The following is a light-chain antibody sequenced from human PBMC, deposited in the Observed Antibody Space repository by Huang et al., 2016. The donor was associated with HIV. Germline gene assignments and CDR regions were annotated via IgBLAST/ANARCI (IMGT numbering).Light chain of an antibody. V-gene: IGKV3-15*01. J-gene: IGKJ4*01. CDR3: HQYNNWLLS. CDR2: VSS. Sequence: EIVMTQSPATLSVSPGQRVTLSCRANRSVSTNLACYQQRHGQAPRLLIYVSSTRAPGIPARFSGSGSGTDFSLTISSLQSEDFALYYCHQYNNWLLSFGGGTRV. CDR1: RSVSTN.